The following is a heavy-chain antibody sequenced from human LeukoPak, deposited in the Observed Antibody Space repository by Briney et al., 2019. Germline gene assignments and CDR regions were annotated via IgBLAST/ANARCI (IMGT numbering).Heavy chain of an antibody. CDR1: GFTVSSNY. D-gene: IGHD2-8*01. CDR3: ARGLMVYATIAVDY. J-gene: IGHJ4*02. Sequence: PGGSLRLSCAASGFTVSSNYMSWVRQAPGKGLEWVSVIYSGGGTYYADSVKGRFDISRDNSKTRLYLQMNRLRAEDTAVYYCARGLMVYATIAVDYWGQGTLVTVSS. CDR2: IYSGGGT. V-gene: IGHV3-53*01.